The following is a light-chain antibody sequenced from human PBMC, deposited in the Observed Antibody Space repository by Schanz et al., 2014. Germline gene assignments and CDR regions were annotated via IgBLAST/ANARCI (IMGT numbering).Light chain of an antibody. CDR2: DAS. V-gene: IGKV1-5*01. CDR3: QQSYNSGT. J-gene: IGKJ4*01. Sequence: DIQMTQSPSTLSASVGDRVTITCRARQSITHLLAWYQQKPGRAPKLLIYDASTLERGVPSRFSGSGSGTEFTLTISSLQPEDFATYYCQQSYNSGTFGGGTKVDIK. CDR1: QSITHL.